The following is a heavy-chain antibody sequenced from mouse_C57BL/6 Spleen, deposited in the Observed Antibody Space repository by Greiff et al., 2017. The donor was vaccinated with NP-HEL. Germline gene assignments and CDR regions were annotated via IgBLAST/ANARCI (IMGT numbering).Heavy chain of an antibody. V-gene: IGHV1-50*01. Sequence: VQLQQPGAELVKPGASVKLSCKASGYTFTSYWMQWVKQRPGQGLEWIGEIDPSDSYTNYNQKFKGKATLTVDTSSSTAYMQLSSLTSEDSAVYYCARRAFYGSSRYYAMDYWGQGTSVTVSS. CDR2: IDPSDSYT. CDR3: ARRAFYGSSRYYAMDY. J-gene: IGHJ4*01. CDR1: GYTFTSYW. D-gene: IGHD1-1*01.